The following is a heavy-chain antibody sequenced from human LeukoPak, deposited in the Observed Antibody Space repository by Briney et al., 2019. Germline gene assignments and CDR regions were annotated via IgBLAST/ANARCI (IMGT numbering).Heavy chain of an antibody. D-gene: IGHD6-13*01. V-gene: IGHV4-59*08. Sequence: SETLSLTCTVSGGSISSYYWSWIRQPPGKGLEWIGYIYYSGSTNYNPSLKSRVTISVDTSKNQFSLKLSSVTAADTAVYYCASASSGYSSSWPSYYYYYMDVWGKGTTVTISS. CDR3: ASASSGYSSSWPSYYYYYMDV. CDR1: GGSISSYY. J-gene: IGHJ6*03. CDR2: IYYSGST.